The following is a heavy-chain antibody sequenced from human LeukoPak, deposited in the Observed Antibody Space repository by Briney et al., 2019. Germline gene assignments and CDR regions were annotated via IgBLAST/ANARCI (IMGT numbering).Heavy chain of an antibody. CDR1: GFTFSNYW. CDR2: MNRDGSEK. Sequence: GGSLRLSCAASGFTFSNYWMSWVRQAPGKGLEWVANMNRDGSEKNYVDSMKGRFTISRDNAKNSLYLQMNSLRAEDTAVYYCAKRVYDFRSAILSPQGDYWGQGTLVTVSS. D-gene: IGHD3-3*01. J-gene: IGHJ4*02. CDR3: AKRVYDFRSAILSPQGDY. V-gene: IGHV3-7*03.